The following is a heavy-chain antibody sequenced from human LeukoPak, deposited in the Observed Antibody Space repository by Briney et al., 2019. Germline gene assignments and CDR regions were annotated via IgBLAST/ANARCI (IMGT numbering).Heavy chain of an antibody. J-gene: IGHJ6*02. CDR2: IYTSGST. Sequence: PSETLSLTCTVSGGSMSSDYWSWIRQPPGKGLEWIGRIYTSGSTNYNPSLKSRVTMSVDTSKNQFSLKLSSVTAADTAVYYCARESRATIFGVVIRDYYYGMDVWGQGTTVTVSS. CDR3: ARESRATIFGVVIRDYYYGMDV. V-gene: IGHV4-4*07. D-gene: IGHD3-3*01. CDR1: GGSMSSDY.